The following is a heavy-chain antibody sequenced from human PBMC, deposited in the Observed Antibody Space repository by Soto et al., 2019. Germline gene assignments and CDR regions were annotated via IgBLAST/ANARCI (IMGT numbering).Heavy chain of an antibody. Sequence: QVQVVESGGGVVQPGRSLGLSCAASGFTFSTYAIHRVRQAPGKGLEWVAVISNDGNNKYYAESVKGRFTITRDNSEKTVHLHVNSLRTEDTAVYYCAKGSAGHYDSGTLLDWGQGTLVTVSS. V-gene: IGHV3-30-3*01. J-gene: IGHJ4*02. CDR2: ISNDGNNK. CDR3: AKGSAGHYDSGTLLD. CDR1: GFTFSTYA. D-gene: IGHD3-10*01.